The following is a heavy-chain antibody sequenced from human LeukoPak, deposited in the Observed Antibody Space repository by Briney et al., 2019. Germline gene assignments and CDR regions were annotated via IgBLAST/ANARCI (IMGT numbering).Heavy chain of an antibody. CDR3: ARASGSSGWYYFDY. Sequence: GGSLRLSCAASGFTFSSYGMHWVRQAPGKGLEWVAIIWYDGSNKYYADSVKGRFTISRDNPKNTLYLQMNSLRAEDTAVYYCARASGSSGWYYFDYWGQGTLATVSS. CDR2: IWYDGSNK. CDR1: GFTFSSYG. D-gene: IGHD6-19*01. V-gene: IGHV3-33*01. J-gene: IGHJ4*02.